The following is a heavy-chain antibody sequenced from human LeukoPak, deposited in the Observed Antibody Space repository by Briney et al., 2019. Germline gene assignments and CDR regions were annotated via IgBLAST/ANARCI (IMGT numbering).Heavy chain of an antibody. CDR2: IYFSGST. CDR1: GGSISSSSYY. V-gene: IGHV4-39*01. Sequence: SETLSLTCTVSGGSISSSSYYWGWIRQPPGKGLEWLGTIYFSGSTYYNPSLKSRITISVDTSKNQFSLKLSSVTAADTAVYYCAGHRYSGYVDFDYWGQGTLVTVSS. D-gene: IGHD5-12*01. J-gene: IGHJ4*02. CDR3: AGHRYSGYVDFDY.